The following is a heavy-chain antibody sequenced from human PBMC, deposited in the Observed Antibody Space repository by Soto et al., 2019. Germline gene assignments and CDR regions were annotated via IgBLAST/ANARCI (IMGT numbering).Heavy chain of an antibody. D-gene: IGHD3-22*01. CDR1: GFTFSSYW. CDR3: ARDQLYYNDISGRPLNAFDV. CDR2: IGIGSSTK. J-gene: IGHJ3*01. Sequence: GGSLRLFCAASGFTFSSYWMSWVRQAPGKGLERVSYIGIGSSTKYYADSVKGRFTISRDNAKNSLYLQMNSLRAEDTAVYYCARDQLYYNDISGRPLNAFDVWGQGTMVT. V-gene: IGHV3-48*01.